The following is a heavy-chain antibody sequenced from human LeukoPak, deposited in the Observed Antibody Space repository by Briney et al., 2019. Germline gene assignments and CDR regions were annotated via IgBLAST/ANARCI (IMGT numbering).Heavy chain of an antibody. CDR2: INPSSGST. CDR1: GYTFINQY. CDR3: ARDWYYYGSGSYRYGMDV. J-gene: IGHJ6*02. D-gene: IGHD3-10*01. V-gene: IGHV1-46*01. Sequence: ASVKVSCKAAGYTFINQYMHWVRQAPGQGLEWMGIINPSSGSTSYAQKFQGRATMTRDTSTSTVYMELSSLRSDDTAVYYCARDWYYYGSGSYRYGMDVWGQGTTVTVSS.